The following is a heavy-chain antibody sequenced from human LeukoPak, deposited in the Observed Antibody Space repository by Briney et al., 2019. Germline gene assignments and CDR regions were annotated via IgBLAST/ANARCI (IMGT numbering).Heavy chain of an antibody. CDR1: GFTFSSYA. J-gene: IGHJ4*02. Sequence: GGPLRLSCAASGFTFSSYAMGWVRQAPGKGLEWVSAISGSGGSTYYADSVKGRFTISRDNSKNTLYLQMNSLRAEDTAVYYCAKDGRTIFGVVIPLDYWGQGTLATVSS. V-gene: IGHV3-23*01. CDR3: AKDGRTIFGVVIPLDY. D-gene: IGHD3-3*01. CDR2: ISGSGGST.